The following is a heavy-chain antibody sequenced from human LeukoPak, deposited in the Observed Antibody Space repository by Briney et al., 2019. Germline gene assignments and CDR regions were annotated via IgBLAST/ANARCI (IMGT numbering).Heavy chain of an antibody. D-gene: IGHD3-22*01. CDR2: IYYSGST. V-gene: IGHV4-59*12. J-gene: IGHJ4*02. CDR3: ARDTYYYDSSGYYYFDY. CDR1: DDSITMYY. Sequence: SETLSLTCTVSDDSITMYYWTWIRQPPGKGLEWIGSIYYSGSTYYNPSLKSRVTISADTSKNQFSLKLSSVTAADTAVYYCARDTYYYDSSGYYYFDYWGQGTLVTVSS.